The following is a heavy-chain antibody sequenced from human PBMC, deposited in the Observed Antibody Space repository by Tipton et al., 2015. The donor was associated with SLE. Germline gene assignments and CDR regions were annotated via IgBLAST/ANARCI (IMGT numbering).Heavy chain of an antibody. CDR3: AREGVGSAFFDY. Sequence: TLSLTCTVSGGSISSSSYYWGWIRQPPGKGLEWIGSIYYSGSTDYNPSLQSRVTMSLDTSKNQFSLKLSSVTATDTAVYYCAREGVGSAFFDYWGQGTLVAVSS. CDR2: IYYSGST. CDR1: GGSISSSSYY. D-gene: IGHD1-26*01. V-gene: IGHV4-39*02. J-gene: IGHJ4*02.